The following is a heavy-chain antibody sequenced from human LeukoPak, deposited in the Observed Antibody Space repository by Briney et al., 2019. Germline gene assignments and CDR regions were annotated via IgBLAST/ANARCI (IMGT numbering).Heavy chain of an antibody. CDR2: FDPEDGET. CDR1: GYTLTELS. J-gene: IGHJ5*02. CDR3: ARDRTHTPTMDLFDP. Sequence: ASVKVSCKVSGYTLTELSMHWVRQAPGKGLEWMGGFDPEDGETIYAQKLQGRVTMTTDTSTSTAYMELRSLRSDDTAVYYCARDRTHTPTMDLFDPWGQGTLVTVSS. D-gene: IGHD3-10*01. V-gene: IGHV1-24*01.